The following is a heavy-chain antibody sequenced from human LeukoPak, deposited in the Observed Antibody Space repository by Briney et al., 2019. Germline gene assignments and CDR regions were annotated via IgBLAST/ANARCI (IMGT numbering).Heavy chain of an antibody. V-gene: IGHV3-30*02. Sequence: GGSLRLSCAASGFTFSSYGMHWVRQAPGKGLEWVAFIRLDGSNKYYADSVKGRFTISRDNSKNTLYLQMNSLRAEDTAVYYCARVGGSKYYDFWSGRSQYYYYYYMDVWGKGTTVTVSS. J-gene: IGHJ6*03. CDR2: IRLDGSNK. CDR1: GFTFSSYG. D-gene: IGHD3-3*01. CDR3: ARVGGSKYYDFWSGRSQYYYYYYMDV.